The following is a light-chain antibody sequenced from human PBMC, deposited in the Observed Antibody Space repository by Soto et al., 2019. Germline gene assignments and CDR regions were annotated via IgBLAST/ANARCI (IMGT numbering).Light chain of an antibody. J-gene: IGKJ5*01. CDR2: AAS. CDR3: QQANSFPIT. Sequence: DLQMTQSPSSVSASVGDRVTITYRASQGISSWLAWDQQKPGKAPKLLIYAASSLQSGVPSRFSGSGSGTDFTLTISSLQPEDFASYYCQQANSFPITFGQGTRLEIK. CDR1: QGISSW. V-gene: IGKV1-12*01.